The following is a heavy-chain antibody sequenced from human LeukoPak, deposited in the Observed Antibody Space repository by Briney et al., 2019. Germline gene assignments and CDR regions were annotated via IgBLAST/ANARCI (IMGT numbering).Heavy chain of an antibody. J-gene: IGHJ4*02. V-gene: IGHV4-39*07. Sequence: SETLSLTCTVSGGSIGSSSYYWGWIRQPPGKGLEWIGSIYYSGSTYYNPSLKSRVTISVDTSKNQFSLKLSPVTAADTAVYYCARDLTIFGVVDYWGQGTLVTVSS. CDR3: ARDLTIFGVVDY. CDR2: IYYSGST. CDR1: GGSIGSSSYY. D-gene: IGHD3-3*01.